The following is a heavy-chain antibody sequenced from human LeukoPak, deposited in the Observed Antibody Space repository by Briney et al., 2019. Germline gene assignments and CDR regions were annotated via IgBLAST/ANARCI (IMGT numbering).Heavy chain of an antibody. J-gene: IGHJ4*02. CDR3: TKGVNSGSIDY. V-gene: IGHV3-23*01. CDR1: GFTFTNYA. D-gene: IGHD6-19*01. Sequence: GGSLRLSCSASGFTFTNYAMSWGRQASGKGLEWVSSISGSGGSTYYAASVRGRFTISRDNSKNTLSLQMNSLRGEDTALYYCTKGVNSGSIDYWGQGTLVTVSS. CDR2: ISGSGGST.